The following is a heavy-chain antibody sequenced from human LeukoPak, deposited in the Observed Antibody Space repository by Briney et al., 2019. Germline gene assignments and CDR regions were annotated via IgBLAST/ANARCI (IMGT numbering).Heavy chain of an antibody. V-gene: IGHV4-34*01. CDR1: GGSFSGYY. CDR2: INHSGST. J-gene: IGHJ5*02. D-gene: IGHD6-13*01. Sequence: SETLSLTCAVYGGSFSGYYWSWIRQPPGKGLEWIGEINHSGSTNYNPSLKSRVTISVDTSKNQFSLKLSSVTAADTAVYYCARDLIAAAGTRNWFDPWGQGTLVTVSS. CDR3: ARDLIAAAGTRNWFDP.